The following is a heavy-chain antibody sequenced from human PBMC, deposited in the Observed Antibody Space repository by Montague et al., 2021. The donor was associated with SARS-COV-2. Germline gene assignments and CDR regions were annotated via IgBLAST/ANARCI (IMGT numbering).Heavy chain of an antibody. CDR1: GGSISSYY. V-gene: IGHV4-59*08. J-gene: IGHJ3*01. CDR3: ARLRRPDGYSYWFGP. CDR2: IYYGGGT. D-gene: IGHD5-24*01. Sequence: SETLSLTCTVSGGSISSYYWSWIRQPPGKGLEWIGYIYYGGGTNYSPSFKGRVIMSVDTSNNQFSLRLTSVTAADTAVYYCARLRRPDGYSYWFGPWGQGKMVTVSS.